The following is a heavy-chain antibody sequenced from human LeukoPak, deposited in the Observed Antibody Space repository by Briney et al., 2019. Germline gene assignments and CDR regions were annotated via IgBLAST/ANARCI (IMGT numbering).Heavy chain of an antibody. V-gene: IGHV3-30*18. CDR3: AKDLLEMATHAGYYFDY. D-gene: IGHD5-24*01. J-gene: IGHJ4*02. Sequence: PGGSLRLSCAASGFTFSSYGMHWVRQAPGKGLEWVAVISYDGSNKYYADSVKGRFTISRDNSKNTLYLQMNSLRAEDTAVYYCAKDLLEMATHAGYYFDYWGQGTLVTVSS. CDR1: GFTFSSYG. CDR2: ISYDGSNK.